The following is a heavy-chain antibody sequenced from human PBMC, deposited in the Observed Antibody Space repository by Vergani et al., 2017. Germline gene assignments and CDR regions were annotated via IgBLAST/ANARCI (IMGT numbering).Heavy chain of an antibody. CDR2: IYYSGST. CDR1: GGSISSYY. D-gene: IGHD1-1*01. CDR3: ARDGRLGRGGGYFGY. J-gene: IGHJ4*02. V-gene: IGHV4-59*01. Sequence: QVQLQESGPGLVKPSETLSLTCTVSGGSISSYYWSWIRQPPGKGLEWIGYIYYSGSTNYNPSLKSRVTISVDTSKNQFSLKLSSVTAADTAVYYCARDGRLGRGGGYFGYWGQGTLVTVSS.